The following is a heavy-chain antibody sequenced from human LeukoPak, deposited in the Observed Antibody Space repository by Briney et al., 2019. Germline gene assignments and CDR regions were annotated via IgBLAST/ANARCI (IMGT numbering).Heavy chain of an antibody. CDR3: AKDVVGATTYYFDY. V-gene: IGHV3-23*01. J-gene: IGHJ4*02. D-gene: IGHD1-26*01. Sequence: PGGSLRLSCAVSGLTFSSYAMSWVRQAPGKGLEWVSAISGSGGSTYYADSVKGRFTISRDNSKNTLYLQMNSLRAEDTAVYYCAKDVVGATTYYFDYWGQGTLVTVSS. CDR2: ISGSGGST. CDR1: GLTFSSYA.